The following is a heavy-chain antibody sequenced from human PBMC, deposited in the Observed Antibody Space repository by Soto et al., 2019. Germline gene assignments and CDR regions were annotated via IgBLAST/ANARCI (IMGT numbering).Heavy chain of an antibody. CDR3: ATMNGYFEY. CDR2: ITATGDRT. Sequence: GGSLRLSCADSGFRFSSYSMSWVRQTPGKGLEWVAAITATGDRTYYADSVTGPFTISRDNSKKTHYLQMTSLRAEDTAMYYCATMNGYFEYWGQGTPVTVSS. V-gene: IGHV3-23*01. J-gene: IGHJ4*02. CDR1: GFRFSSYS. D-gene: IGHD3-22*01.